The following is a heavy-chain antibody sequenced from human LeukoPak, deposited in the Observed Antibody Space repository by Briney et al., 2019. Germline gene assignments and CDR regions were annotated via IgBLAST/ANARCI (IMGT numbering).Heavy chain of an antibody. Sequence: SETLSLTCTVSGGSISSGSYYWNWIRQPAGRGLEWIGRIYTSGSTNYNPSLKSRATMSVDTSKNQFSLKLSSVTAADTAVYYCAREGGLRPRNWFDPWGQGTLVTVSS. V-gene: IGHV4-61*02. CDR2: IYTSGST. CDR1: GGSISSGSYY. D-gene: IGHD2-21*02. CDR3: AREGGLRPRNWFDP. J-gene: IGHJ5*02.